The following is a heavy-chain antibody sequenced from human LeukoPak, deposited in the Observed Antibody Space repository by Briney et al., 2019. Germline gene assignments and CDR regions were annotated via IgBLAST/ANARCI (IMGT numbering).Heavy chain of an antibody. D-gene: IGHD6-13*01. J-gene: IGHJ4*02. V-gene: IGHV4-61*02. Sequence: KTSETLSLTCTVSGGSISSATYYWNWIRQPAGKGLEWIGRIYTGESTNYNPSPKSRVTISVDTSKNQFSLKLSSVTAADTALYYCAASALAAAGTDYWGQGILVTVSS. CDR1: GGSISSATYY. CDR2: IYTGEST. CDR3: AASALAAAGTDY.